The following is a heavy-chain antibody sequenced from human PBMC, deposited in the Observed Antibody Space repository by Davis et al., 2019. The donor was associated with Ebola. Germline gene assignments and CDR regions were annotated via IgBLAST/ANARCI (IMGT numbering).Heavy chain of an antibody. CDR3: ARETDGYNPGGYFDS. CDR1: GYSFTSYW. V-gene: IGHV5-51*01. Sequence: GESLKISCKGSGYSFTSYWIVWLRQMPGKGLECMGIIFPGDSDTRYSPSFQGQVTISADKSITTAYLQWSSLKASDTAMYYCARETDGYNPGGYFDSWGQGTLVTVSS. J-gene: IGHJ4*02. D-gene: IGHD5-24*01. CDR2: IFPGDSDT.